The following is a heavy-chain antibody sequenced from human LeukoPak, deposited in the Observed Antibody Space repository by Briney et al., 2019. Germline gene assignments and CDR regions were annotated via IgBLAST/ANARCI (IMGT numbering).Heavy chain of an antibody. Sequence: GGSLRLSCAASGFTFSSYSMNWVRQAPGKGLEWVAVISYDGSNKYYADSVKGRFTISRDNSKNTLYLQMNSLRAEDTAVYYCAKDYRPRAYWGSGSYPPNWFDPWGQGTLVTVSS. CDR1: GFTFSSYS. CDR3: AKDYRPRAYWGSGSYPPNWFDP. D-gene: IGHD3-10*01. V-gene: IGHV3-30*18. J-gene: IGHJ5*02. CDR2: ISYDGSNK.